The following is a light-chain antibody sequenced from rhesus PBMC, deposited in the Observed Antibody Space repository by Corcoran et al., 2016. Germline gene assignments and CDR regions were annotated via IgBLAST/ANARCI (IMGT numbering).Light chain of an antibody. Sequence: DIQMTQSPSSLSASVGDRVTITCRASQSISNYLNWYQQEPGKSPKLLIYSASSLQSGVPSRFSGSGSGTEYTLTISSLQPEDFATCYCQQFKNYLTFGGGTKVEIK. J-gene: IGKJ4*01. V-gene: IGKV1-41*01. CDR1: QSISNY. CDR3: QQFKNYLT. CDR2: SAS.